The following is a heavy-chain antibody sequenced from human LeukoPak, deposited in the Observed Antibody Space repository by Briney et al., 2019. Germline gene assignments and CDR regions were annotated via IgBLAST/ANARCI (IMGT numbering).Heavy chain of an antibody. CDR3: ARDTTLYYYDSSGPDY. J-gene: IGHJ4*02. CDR1: GFTFSDYR. V-gene: IGHV3-48*01. CDR2: ISSSSTSI. Sequence: GGSLRLSCAASGFTFSDYRMMWVRQAPRKGLEWGSSISSSSTSIYYADSVKGRFTTSRDNAKNSLFLQINSLRVEDTAVYYCARDTTLYYYDSSGPDYWGQGTLVTVSS. D-gene: IGHD3-22*01.